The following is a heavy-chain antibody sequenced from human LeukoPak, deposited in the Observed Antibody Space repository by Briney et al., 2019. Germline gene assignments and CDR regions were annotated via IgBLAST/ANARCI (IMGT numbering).Heavy chain of an antibody. D-gene: IGHD1-26*01. CDR3: ARGAGATFFDY. CDR2: INWNGGST. Sequence: GGSLRLSCAASGFTFDDYGRSWVRQAPGKGLEWVSGINWNGGSTGYADSVKGRFTISRDNAKNSLYLQMNSLRAEDTALYHCARGAGATFFDYWGQGTLVTVSS. V-gene: IGHV3-20*01. J-gene: IGHJ4*02. CDR1: GFTFDDYG.